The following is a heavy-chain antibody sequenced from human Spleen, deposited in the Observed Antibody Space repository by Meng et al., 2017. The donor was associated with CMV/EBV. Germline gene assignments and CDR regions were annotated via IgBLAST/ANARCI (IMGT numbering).Heavy chain of an antibody. CDR2: IYHSGST. CDR1: ISGSSW. CDR3: ARGITIFGVVIESNWFDP. D-gene: IGHD3-3*01. Sequence: ISGSSWWSWVRQHPGKGLEWIGEIYHSGSTNYNPSLKSRVTISVDKSKNQFSLKLSSVTAADTAVYYCARGITIFGVVIESNWFDPWGQGTLVTVSS. V-gene: IGHV4-4*02. J-gene: IGHJ5*02.